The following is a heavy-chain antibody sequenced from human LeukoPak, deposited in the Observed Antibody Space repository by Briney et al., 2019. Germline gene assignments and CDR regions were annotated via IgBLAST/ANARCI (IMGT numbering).Heavy chain of an antibody. CDR2: LSGSGGTT. CDR3: AKDRHVLRFLEWLSPFDY. Sequence: GGSLRLSCAASGFTFSSYAMSWVRQTPGKGLEWVSGLSGSGGTTYYADSVKGRFTISRDNSKNTMYLQMNSLRAEDTAIYFCAKDRHVLRFLEWLSPFDYWGQGTLVTVSS. J-gene: IGHJ4*02. D-gene: IGHD3-3*01. CDR1: GFTFSSYA. V-gene: IGHV3-23*01.